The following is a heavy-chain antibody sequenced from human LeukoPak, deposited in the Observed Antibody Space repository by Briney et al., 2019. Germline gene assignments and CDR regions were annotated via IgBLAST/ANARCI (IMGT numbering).Heavy chain of an antibody. CDR1: GYTFTGYY. CDR3: ARESAGTSEGFSDY. CDR2: INPNSGGT. J-gene: IGHJ4*02. Sequence: ASVKVSCKASGYTFTGYYIHWVRQAPGHGLEWMGWINPNSGGTNYAQKFQGRVTMTKDTSISTAYMELSRLRSDDTAVYYCARESAGTSEGFSDYWVQGTLVTVCS. V-gene: IGHV1-2*02. D-gene: IGHD6-13*01.